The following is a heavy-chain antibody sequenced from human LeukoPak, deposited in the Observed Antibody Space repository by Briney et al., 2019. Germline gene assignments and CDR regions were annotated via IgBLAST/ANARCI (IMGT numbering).Heavy chain of an antibody. CDR3: ARDPNFYASGSYHY. V-gene: IGHV3-23*01. J-gene: IGHJ4*02. CDR2: MTGTGSSI. D-gene: IGHD3-10*01. CDR1: GFTFSNYA. Sequence: GGSLRLSCAVSGFTFSNYAMSWVRQAPGKGLEWVSAMTGTGSSIYYADSVKGRFTISRDNSKNTLYLQMSSLRAEDTAVYYCARDPNFYASGSYHYWGQGTLVTVTS.